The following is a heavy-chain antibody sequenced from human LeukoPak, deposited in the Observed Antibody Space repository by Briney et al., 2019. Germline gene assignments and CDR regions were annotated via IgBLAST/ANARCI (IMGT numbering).Heavy chain of an antibody. Sequence: SETLSLTCAVYGGSFSGYYWSWIRQPPGKGLGWIGEINHSGSTNYNPSLKSRVTISVDTSKNQFSLKLSSVTAADTAVYYCARGAGHDYGDYADYWGQGTLVTVSS. J-gene: IGHJ4*02. V-gene: IGHV4-34*01. CDR2: INHSGST. CDR1: GGSFSGYY. CDR3: ARGAGHDYGDYADY. D-gene: IGHD4-17*01.